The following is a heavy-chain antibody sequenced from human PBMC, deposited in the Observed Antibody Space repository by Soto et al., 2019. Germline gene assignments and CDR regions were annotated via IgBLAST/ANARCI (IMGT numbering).Heavy chain of an antibody. CDR3: ARTRYFDL. V-gene: IGHV4-30-4*01. CDR2: VYYSGST. J-gene: IGHJ2*01. Sequence: QVQLQESGPGLVKPSQTLSLTCSVSGGSINSGDYYWSWIRQPPGKGLEWIGYVYYSGSTYYNPSXXSXVXXSVDTSRNQFSLNLSSVTVADTAVYYCARTRYFDLWGRGTLVTVSS. CDR1: GGSINSGDYY.